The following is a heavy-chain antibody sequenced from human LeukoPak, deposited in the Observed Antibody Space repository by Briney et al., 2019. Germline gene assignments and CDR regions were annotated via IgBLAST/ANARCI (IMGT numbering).Heavy chain of an antibody. V-gene: IGHV3-23*01. Sequence: GGSLRLSCAASVFTFSSCAMSWVRQAPGKGREWVSGSSASGGTTYYADSVKGRFTISRDNSKNTLVLQLNSLRAEDTPVYYCAKDPTDFDSSGQTYFDYWGQGTLVTVSS. CDR2: SSASGGTT. J-gene: IGHJ4*02. D-gene: IGHD3-22*01. CDR1: VFTFSSCA. CDR3: AKDPTDFDSSGQTYFDY.